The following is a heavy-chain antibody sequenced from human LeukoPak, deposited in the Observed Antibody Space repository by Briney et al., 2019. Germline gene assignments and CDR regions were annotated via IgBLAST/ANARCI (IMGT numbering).Heavy chain of an antibody. CDR1: GGSTSSSHYY. V-gene: IGHV4-39*01. D-gene: IGHD6-6*01. CDR3: ARLWTRQLVLDQHYFDY. CDR2: VSYSGTT. J-gene: IGHJ4*02. Sequence: PSETLSLTCTVSGGSTSSSHYYWGWIRQPPGKGLEFIGTVSYSGTTFTSPSLKSRVTISVDTSRTQFSLRLDSVTAEDTAVYYCARLWTRQLVLDQHYFDYWGQGTLVTVSS.